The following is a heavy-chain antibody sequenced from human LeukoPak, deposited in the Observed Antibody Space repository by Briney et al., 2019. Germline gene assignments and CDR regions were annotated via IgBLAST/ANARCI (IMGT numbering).Heavy chain of an antibody. V-gene: IGHV1-24*01. CDR3: ARDQNDFWSGYYGGPYYYYGMDV. CDR1: GYTLTELS. D-gene: IGHD3-3*01. J-gene: IGHJ6*02. Sequence: GASVKVSCKVSGYTLTELSMHWVRQAPGKGLEWMGGFDPKDGETIYAQKFQGRVTMTEDTSTDTAYMELSSLRSEDTAVYYCARDQNDFWSGYYGGPYYYYGMDVWGQGTTVTVSS. CDR2: FDPKDGET.